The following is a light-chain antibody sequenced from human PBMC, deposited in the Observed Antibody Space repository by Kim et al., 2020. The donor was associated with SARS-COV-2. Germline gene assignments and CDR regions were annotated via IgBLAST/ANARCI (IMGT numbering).Light chain of an antibody. J-gene: IGKJ4*01. CDR3: QQYDTF. CDR2: DAS. CDR1: QDISNY. Sequence: SLSASVGDRVTITCQASQDISNYLNWYQQKPGKAPKLLIYDASNLETGVPSRFSGSGSGTDFTFTISSLQPEDIATYYCQQYDTFFGGGTKVDIK. V-gene: IGKV1-33*01.